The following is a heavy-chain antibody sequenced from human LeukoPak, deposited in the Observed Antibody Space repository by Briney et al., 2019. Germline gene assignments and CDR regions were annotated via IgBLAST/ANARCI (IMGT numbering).Heavy chain of an antibody. V-gene: IGHV3-74*01. J-gene: IGHJ3*02. D-gene: IGHD2-21*01. CDR3: ARRYGGYWASDI. CDR2: INSDGSST. CDR1: GFTLSHHW. Sequence: GGSLRLSCAASGFTLSHHWMHWVRQAPGKGLVWVSRINSDGSSTSYADSVKGRFTISRDNAKNTLYLQMNSLRVEDTAVYYCARRYGGYWASDIWGQGTMVTVSS.